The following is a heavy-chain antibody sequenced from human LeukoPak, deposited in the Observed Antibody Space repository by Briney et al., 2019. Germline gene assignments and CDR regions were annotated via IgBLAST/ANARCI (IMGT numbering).Heavy chain of an antibody. Sequence: GGSLRLSCAASGFTISNYWMSWVRQAPGKGLEWVANIKQDGSEKYYVDSVKGRFTISRDNAKNSLYPQMSSLRAEDTAVYYCASSVLSFGDYWGQGILVTVSS. CDR1: GFTISNYW. CDR2: IKQDGSEK. V-gene: IGHV3-7*03. CDR3: ASSVLSFGDY. D-gene: IGHD3-10*01. J-gene: IGHJ4*02.